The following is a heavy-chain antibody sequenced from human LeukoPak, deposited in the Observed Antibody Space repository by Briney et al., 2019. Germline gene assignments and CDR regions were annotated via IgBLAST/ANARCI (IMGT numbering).Heavy chain of an antibody. D-gene: IGHD2-21*01. CDR2: IHTSGST. Sequence: SETLSLTCTVSGGSISSGSYYWRWIRQPAGKGLEWIGRIHTSGSTNYNPSLKSRVTISVDKSKNQFSLKLSSVTAADTAVYYCARGWIANRLYFDYWGQGTLVTVSS. J-gene: IGHJ4*02. CDR3: ARGWIANRLYFDY. CDR1: GGSISSGSYY. V-gene: IGHV4-61*02.